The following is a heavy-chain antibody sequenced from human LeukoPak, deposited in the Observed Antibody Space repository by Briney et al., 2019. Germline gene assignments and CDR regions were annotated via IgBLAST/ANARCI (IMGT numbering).Heavy chain of an antibody. CDR3: ARVKYYYDSSGYSYYFDY. Sequence: SETLSLTCTVSGGSISSSSYYWGWIRQPPGKGLEWIGSIYYSGSTYYNPSLKSRVTISVDTSKNQFSLKLSSVTAADTAVYYCARVKYYYDSSGYSYYFDYWGQGTLVTVSP. D-gene: IGHD3-22*01. CDR2: IYYSGST. V-gene: IGHV4-39*07. J-gene: IGHJ4*02. CDR1: GGSISSSSYY.